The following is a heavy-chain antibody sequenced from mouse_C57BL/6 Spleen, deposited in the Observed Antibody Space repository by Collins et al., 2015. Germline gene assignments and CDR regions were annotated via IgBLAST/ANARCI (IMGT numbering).Heavy chain of an antibody. CDR2: ISYGGST. Sequence: DVQLQESGPGLVKPSQSLSLTCTVTGYSITSDYAWNWIRQFPGNKLEWMGYISYGGSTSYNPSLKSRISITRDTSKNQFFLQLNSVTTEDTATYYCARLRAYWGQGTLVTVSA. CDR3: ARLRAY. CDR1: GYSITSDYA. D-gene: IGHD1-1*01. V-gene: IGHV3-2*02. J-gene: IGHJ3*01.